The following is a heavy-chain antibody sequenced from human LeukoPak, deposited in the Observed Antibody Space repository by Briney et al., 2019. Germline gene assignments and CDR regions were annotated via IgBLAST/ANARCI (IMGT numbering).Heavy chain of an antibody. CDR2: ISGSGGST. CDR3: AKDFGSIVGATSSFDY. Sequence: GGSLRLSCAASGFTFRSYAMSWVRQAPGKGLVWVSAISGSGGSTYYADSVKGRFTISRDNSKNTLYLQMNSLRAEDTAVYYCAKDFGSIVGATSSFDYWGQGTLVTVSS. V-gene: IGHV3-23*01. CDR1: GFTFRSYA. J-gene: IGHJ4*02. D-gene: IGHD1-26*01.